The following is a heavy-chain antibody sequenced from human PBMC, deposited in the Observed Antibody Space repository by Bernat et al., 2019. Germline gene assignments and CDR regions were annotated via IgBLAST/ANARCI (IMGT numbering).Heavy chain of an antibody. CDR3: AKVTKAYDFWSGYYTYYFDY. Sequence: EVQLVESGGGLVQPGRSLRLSCAASGFTFDDYAMHWVRQAPGKGLEWVSGISWNSGSIGYADSVKGRFTISRDNAKNSLYLQMNSLRAEDTALYYCAKVTKAYDFWSGYYTYYFDYWGQGTLVTVSS. CDR1: GFTFDDYA. J-gene: IGHJ4*02. V-gene: IGHV3-9*01. CDR2: ISWNSGSI. D-gene: IGHD3-3*01.